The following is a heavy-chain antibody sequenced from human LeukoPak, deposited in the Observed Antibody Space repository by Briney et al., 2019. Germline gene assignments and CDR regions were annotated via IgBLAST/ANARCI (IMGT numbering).Heavy chain of an antibody. J-gene: IGHJ1*01. Sequence: PSETLSLTCIVSGDFVRNSNYDWDWIRQSPGKGLEWIGSIYYSGRTYYNPSLKTRVSMSVDTTKNHFSLKLTSVTAADTAVYYCARRRYYDGSGYLDWGQGTLVIVS. V-gene: IGHV4-39*01. CDR3: ARRRYYDGSGYLD. CDR2: IYYSGRT. CDR1: GDFVRNSNYD. D-gene: IGHD3-22*01.